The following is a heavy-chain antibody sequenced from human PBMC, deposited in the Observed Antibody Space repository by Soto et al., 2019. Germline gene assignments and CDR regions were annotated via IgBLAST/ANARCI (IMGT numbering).Heavy chain of an antibody. CDR2: ISYDGSNK. Sequence: QVQLVESGGGVVQPGGSLRLSCAASGFTFSSYGMHWVRQAPGKGLEWVAVISYDGSNKYYADSVKGRFTISRDNSKNTLYLQMNSLRAEDTAVYYCAKGSLEVRGVYDAFDIWGQGTMVTVSS. CDR3: AKGSLEVRGVYDAFDI. V-gene: IGHV3-30*18. J-gene: IGHJ3*02. D-gene: IGHD3-10*01. CDR1: GFTFSSYG.